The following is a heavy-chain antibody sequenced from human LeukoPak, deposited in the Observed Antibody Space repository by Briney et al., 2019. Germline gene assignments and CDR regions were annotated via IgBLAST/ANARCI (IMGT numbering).Heavy chain of an antibody. CDR3: ARDSKDIVVVVAATGPFDY. CDR1: GYTFTSFA. Sequence: GASVKVSCKASGYTFTSFAMNWVRQAPGQGLEWMGWINTNTGNPTYAQGFTGRFVFSLDTSVSTAYLQISSLKAEDTAVYYCARDSKDIVVVVAATGPFDYWGQGTLVTVSS. J-gene: IGHJ4*02. V-gene: IGHV7-4-1*02. CDR2: INTNTGNP. D-gene: IGHD2-15*01.